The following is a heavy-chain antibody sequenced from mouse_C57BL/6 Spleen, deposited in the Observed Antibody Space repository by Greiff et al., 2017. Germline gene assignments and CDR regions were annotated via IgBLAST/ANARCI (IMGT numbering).Heavy chain of an antibody. D-gene: IGHD1-1*01. CDR2: ISYDGSN. V-gene: IGHV3-6*01. CDR1: GYSITSGYY. CDR3: ARSSLYYGSGGDYFDY. Sequence: EVQVVESGPGLVKPSQSLSLTCSVTGYSITSGYYWNWIRQFPGNKLEWMGYISYDGSNNYNPSLKNRISITRDTSKNQFFLKLNSVTTEDTATYYCARSSLYYGSGGDYFDYWGQGTTLTVSS. J-gene: IGHJ2*01.